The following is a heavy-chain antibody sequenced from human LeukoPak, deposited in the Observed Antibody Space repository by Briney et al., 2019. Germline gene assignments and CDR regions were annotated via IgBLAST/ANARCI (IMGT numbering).Heavy chain of an antibody. Sequence: GGSLRLSCAASGFTFSSYAMSWVRQAPGKGLEWVSAISGSGGSTYYADSVKGRFTISRDNSKNTLYLQMNSLRAEDTAVYYCAKVDFDWLLPYYFDYWGQGTLVTVSS. J-gene: IGHJ4*02. CDR2: ISGSGGST. CDR3: AKVDFDWLLPYYFDY. D-gene: IGHD3-9*01. CDR1: GFTFSSYA. V-gene: IGHV3-23*01.